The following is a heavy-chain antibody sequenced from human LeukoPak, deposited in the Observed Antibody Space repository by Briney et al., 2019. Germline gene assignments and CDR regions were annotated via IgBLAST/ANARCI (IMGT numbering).Heavy chain of an antibody. CDR2: IYYSGST. J-gene: IGHJ4*02. Sequence: KPSETLSLTCAIYGGSFSGYYWSWIRQPPGKGLEWIGYIYYSGSTNYNPSLNSRVTISVDTSKNQFSLKLSSVTAADTAVYYCARGYSSSWRRGFDYWGQGTLVTVSS. V-gene: IGHV4-59*01. D-gene: IGHD6-13*01. CDR1: GGSFSGYY. CDR3: ARGYSSSWRRGFDY.